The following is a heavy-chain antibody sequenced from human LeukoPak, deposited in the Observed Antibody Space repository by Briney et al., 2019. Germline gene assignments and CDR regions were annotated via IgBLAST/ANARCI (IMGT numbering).Heavy chain of an antibody. CDR2: IVLGSGNT. D-gene: IGHD3-3*01. CDR1: GFTFHTSA. J-gene: IGHJ5*02. Sequence: SVKVSCEASGFTFHTSAMQWVRQARGQRLEWIGWIVLGSGNTVYSHKFHDRVIITRDMSTSTVYMELDSLGSEDTAVYYCAAQRGASLHDFWSTRLFDPWGQGTLVTVSS. CDR3: AAQRGASLHDFWSTRLFDP. V-gene: IGHV1-58*02.